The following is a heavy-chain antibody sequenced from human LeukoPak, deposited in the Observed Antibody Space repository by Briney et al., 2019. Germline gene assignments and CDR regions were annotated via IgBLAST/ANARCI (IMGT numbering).Heavy chain of an antibody. Sequence: GGSLRLSCAASGFTFSSYGMHWVRQAPGKGLEWVAVISYDGSNKYYADSVKGRFTISRDNSKNTLYLQMNSLRAEDTAVYYCAKDLADYDFWSGYTSWDYWGQGTLVTVSS. CDR3: AKDLADYDFWSGYTSWDY. J-gene: IGHJ4*02. CDR2: ISYDGSNK. D-gene: IGHD3-3*01. V-gene: IGHV3-30*18. CDR1: GFTFSSYG.